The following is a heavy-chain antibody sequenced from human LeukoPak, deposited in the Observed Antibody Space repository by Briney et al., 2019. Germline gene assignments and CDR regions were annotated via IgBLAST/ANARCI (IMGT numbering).Heavy chain of an antibody. Sequence: SVKVSCKASGGTFSSYAISWVRQAPGQGLEWMGGIIPIFGTANYAQKFQGRVTITADKSASTAYMELSSLRSEDTAVYYCARGPYVWGSYRYTPFDYWGQGTLVTVSS. CDR2: IIPIFGTA. D-gene: IGHD3-16*02. J-gene: IGHJ4*02. CDR3: ARGPYVWGSYRYTPFDY. CDR1: GGTFSSYA. V-gene: IGHV1-69*06.